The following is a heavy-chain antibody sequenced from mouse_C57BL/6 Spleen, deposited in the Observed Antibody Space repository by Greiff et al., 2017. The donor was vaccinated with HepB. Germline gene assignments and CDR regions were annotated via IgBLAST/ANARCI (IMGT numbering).Heavy chain of an antibody. V-gene: IGHV5-17*01. CDR1: GFTFSDYG. Sequence: DVKLVESGGGLVKPGGSLKLPCAASGFTFSDYGMHWVRQAPEKGLEWVAYISSGSSTIYYADTVKGRFTISRDNAKNTLFLQMTSLRSEDTAMYYCARMDYWGQGTSVTVSS. J-gene: IGHJ4*01. CDR2: ISSGSSTI. CDR3: ARMDY.